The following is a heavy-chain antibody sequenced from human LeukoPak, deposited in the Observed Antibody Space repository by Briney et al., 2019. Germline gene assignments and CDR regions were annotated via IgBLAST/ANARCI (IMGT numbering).Heavy chain of an antibody. CDR2: IYSGGIT. CDR1: GFNISRYY. Sequence: GGSLRLSCAVSGFNISRYYMNWVRQAPGKGLEWVSIIYSGGITDYADSVKGRFTISRDNSNNTVFLQMNSLRDEDTAVYYCARVGDSYDSSGYGGNYWGQGTLVTVSS. J-gene: IGHJ4*02. V-gene: IGHV3-53*01. D-gene: IGHD3-22*01. CDR3: ARVGDSYDSSGYGGNY.